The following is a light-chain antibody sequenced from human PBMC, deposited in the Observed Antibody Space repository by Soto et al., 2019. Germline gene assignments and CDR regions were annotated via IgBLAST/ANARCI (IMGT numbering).Light chain of an antibody. J-gene: IGKJ4*01. V-gene: IGKV3D-20*01. Sequence: EIVLTQSPGTLSLSPGERATLSCGASQSVRSSNLAWYQQKPGLAPRLVLYDASSRATGIPDRFSGSGSGTDFTLTISRLEPEDFAVYYCQQYGSSPQTFGGGTKVDIK. CDR2: DAS. CDR1: QSVRSSN. CDR3: QQYGSSPQT.